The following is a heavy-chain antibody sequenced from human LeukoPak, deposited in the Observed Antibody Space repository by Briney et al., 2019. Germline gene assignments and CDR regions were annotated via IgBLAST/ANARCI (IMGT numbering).Heavy chain of an antibody. Sequence: GGSLRLSCAASGFIFSSYAMHWVRQAPGKGLEWVAVIWYDGSNEYYADSVKGRFTISRDNSKNTLYLQMNSLRAEDTALYYCAKGFPIYCSGGSCYSDGMDVWGQGTTVTVSS. D-gene: IGHD2-15*01. V-gene: IGHV3-30*02. CDR2: IWYDGSNE. CDR1: GFIFSSYA. J-gene: IGHJ6*02. CDR3: AKGFPIYCSGGSCYSDGMDV.